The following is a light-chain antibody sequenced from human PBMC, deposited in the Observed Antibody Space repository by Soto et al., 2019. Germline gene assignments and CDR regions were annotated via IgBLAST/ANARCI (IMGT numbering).Light chain of an antibody. V-gene: IGLV2-14*03. CDR3: TSWTTSTTMI. CDR1: RSDIGAYNF. J-gene: IGLJ2*01. CDR2: DVN. Sequence: HSALTQPASVSGSPGQSITISCTGTRSDIGAYNFVSWYQQHPGEVPKLILYDVNVRPSGVPNRFSVSKSGNTASLTISGLQAEDDADYYCTSWTTSTTMIFGLGTKVTVL.